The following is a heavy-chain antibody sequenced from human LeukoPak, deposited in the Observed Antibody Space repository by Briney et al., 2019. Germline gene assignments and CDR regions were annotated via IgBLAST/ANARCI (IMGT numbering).Heavy chain of an antibody. CDR1: GFTFSSYW. CDR3: VRLTQTAPDSYYYMDV. Sequence: PGGSLRLSCAASGFTFSSYWMSWVRQAPGKGLEWVANVKQDGSEKYYVDSVKGRFTISRDNAKNSLYLQMNSLRAEDTAVYYCVRLTQTAPDSYYYMDVWGKGTTVTVSS. CDR2: VKQDGSEK. J-gene: IGHJ6*03. V-gene: IGHV3-7*01.